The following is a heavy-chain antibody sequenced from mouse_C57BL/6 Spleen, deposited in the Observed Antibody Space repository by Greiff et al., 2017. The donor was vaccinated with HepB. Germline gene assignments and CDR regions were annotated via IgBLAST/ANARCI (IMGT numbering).Heavy chain of an antibody. CDR1: GFTFSSYG. V-gene: IGHV5-6*01. Sequence: EVQVVESGGDLVKPGGSLKLSCAASGFTFSSYGMSWVRQTPDKRLEWVATISSGGSYTYYPDSVKGRFTISRDNAKNTLYLQMSSLKSEDTAMYYCARQRPMTSSRWYFDVWGTGTTVTVSS. CDR2: ISSGGSYT. D-gene: IGHD1-1*01. J-gene: IGHJ1*03. CDR3: ARQRPMTSSRWYFDV.